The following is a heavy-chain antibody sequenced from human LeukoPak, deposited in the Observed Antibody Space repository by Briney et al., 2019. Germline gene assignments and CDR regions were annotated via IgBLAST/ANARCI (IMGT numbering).Heavy chain of an antibody. D-gene: IGHD2/OR15-2a*01. V-gene: IGHV3-30*18. CDR2: ISYDGSNK. Sequence: GGSLRLSCAASGFTFSSYGMSWVRQAPGKGLEWVAVISYDGSNKYYADSVKGRFTISRDNSKNTLYLQMNSLRAEDTAVYYCAKGVFLVHMYFDYWGQGTLVTVSS. J-gene: IGHJ4*02. CDR1: GFTFSSYG. CDR3: AKGVFLVHMYFDY.